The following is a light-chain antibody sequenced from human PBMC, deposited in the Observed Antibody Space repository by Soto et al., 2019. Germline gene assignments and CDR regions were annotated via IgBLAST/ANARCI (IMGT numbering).Light chain of an antibody. CDR1: SSDVGSYNL. J-gene: IGLJ1*01. CDR3: CSYAGSTIVIV. V-gene: IGLV2-23*02. Sequence: QSALTQPASVSGSPGQSITISCTGASSDVGSYNLVSWYQQHPGKAPKLLIYEVSKRPSGVANRFSGSKSGNTASLTIYGLQADDEADYYCCSYAGSTIVIVFGTGTKVTVL. CDR2: EVS.